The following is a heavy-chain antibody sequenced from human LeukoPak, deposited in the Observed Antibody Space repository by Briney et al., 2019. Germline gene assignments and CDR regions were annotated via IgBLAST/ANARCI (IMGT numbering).Heavy chain of an antibody. Sequence: GGSLRLSCAASGFTFRNYAMSWVRQAPGKGLEWVSAISGSGGSTYCADSVKGRFTISRDNSKNTVYLQVNSLRAEDTAVYYCAKGHCSGGSCYPDYWGQGTLVTVSS. D-gene: IGHD2-15*01. V-gene: IGHV3-23*01. J-gene: IGHJ4*02. CDR2: ISGSGGST. CDR3: AKGHCSGGSCYPDY. CDR1: GFTFRNYA.